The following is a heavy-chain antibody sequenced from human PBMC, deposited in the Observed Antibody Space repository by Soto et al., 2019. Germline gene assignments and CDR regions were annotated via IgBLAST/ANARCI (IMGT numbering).Heavy chain of an antibody. CDR1: GYTFTGYY. CDR2: LNPNSGDT. J-gene: IGHJ4*02. CDR3: AMSEQWLENFDY. V-gene: IGHV1-2*02. D-gene: IGHD6-19*01. Sequence: GASVKVSCKTSGYTFTGYYIHWIRPAPVLGLEWRGWLNPNSGDTNYSQYFQGRVTMTSDPSFTTAYVELTRLRSDDTAVYYCAMSEQWLENFDYWGQRTLVTVSS.